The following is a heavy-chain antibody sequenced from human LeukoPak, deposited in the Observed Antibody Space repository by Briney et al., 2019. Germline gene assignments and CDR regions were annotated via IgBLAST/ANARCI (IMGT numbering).Heavy chain of an antibody. V-gene: IGHV1-46*01. CDR3: AREESGGCFDY. Sequence: ASVKVSCKASGYTFTNYYMHWVRQAPGQGLEWMGLINPTGTGTNYAQKFRGRVTLTRDTSTTTVYMELSSLRSEDTAVYYCAREESGGCFDYWGQGTPVTVSS. J-gene: IGHJ4*02. D-gene: IGHD2-8*02. CDR2: INPTGTGT. CDR1: GYTFTNYY.